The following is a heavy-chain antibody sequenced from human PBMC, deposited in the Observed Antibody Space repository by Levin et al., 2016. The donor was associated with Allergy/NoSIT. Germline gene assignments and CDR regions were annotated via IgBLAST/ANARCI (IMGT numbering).Heavy chain of an antibody. D-gene: IGHD5-24*01. Sequence: VRQAPGKGLEWVALLSHDGRKTYYADFVKGRFTISRDNSGKTLYLQMDSLSEEDTAVYYCARMRGLRVFSVRLSLDSWGQGSLVTVSS. J-gene: IGHJ4*02. CDR2: LSHDGRKT. V-gene: IGHV3-30*04. CDR3: ARMRGLRVFSVRLSLDS.